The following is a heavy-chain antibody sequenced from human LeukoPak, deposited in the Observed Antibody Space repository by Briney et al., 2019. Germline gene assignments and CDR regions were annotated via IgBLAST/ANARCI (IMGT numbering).Heavy chain of an antibody. V-gene: IGHV5-51*01. J-gene: IGHJ3*02. CDR1: GYSFTSYW. Sequence: GESLKISWEGSGYSFTSYWIGWVRQMPGKGLGWMGIIYPGDSDTRYSPSFQGQVTISADKSISTAYLQWSRLKASDTAMYYCASDSGSYYAGAFDIWGQGTMVTVSS. D-gene: IGHD1-26*01. CDR2: IYPGDSDT. CDR3: ASDSGSYYAGAFDI.